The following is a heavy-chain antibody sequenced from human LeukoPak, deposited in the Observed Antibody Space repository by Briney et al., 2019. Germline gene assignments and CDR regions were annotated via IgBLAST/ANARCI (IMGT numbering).Heavy chain of an antibody. D-gene: IGHD3-22*01. V-gene: IGHV4-4*07. Sequence: PSETLSLTCTVSGGSIGTYYWSWIRQPAGKGLEWIGRIYTSGSTNYNPSLKSRVTMSVDTSKNQFSLRLSSVTAADSAVYYCARDRYCYDSSAYYDRFDPWGQGTLVTVSS. CDR3: ARDRYCYDSSAYYDRFDP. CDR1: GGSIGTYY. J-gene: IGHJ5*02. CDR2: IYTSGST.